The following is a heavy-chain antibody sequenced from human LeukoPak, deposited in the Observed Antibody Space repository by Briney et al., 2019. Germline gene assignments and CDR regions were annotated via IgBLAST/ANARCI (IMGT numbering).Heavy chain of an antibody. Sequence: TGGSLRLSCAASGFTFSSNAMSWVRKAPGKGLEWVAFVRYDGSNKYYADSVKGRFTISRDSSKNTLYLQMNSLRPEDTAVYYCAKGRGQSYPHYYFDSWGQGTLVTVSS. V-gene: IGHV3-30*02. CDR1: GFTFSSNA. J-gene: IGHJ4*02. D-gene: IGHD5-18*01. CDR2: VRYDGSNK. CDR3: AKGRGQSYPHYYFDS.